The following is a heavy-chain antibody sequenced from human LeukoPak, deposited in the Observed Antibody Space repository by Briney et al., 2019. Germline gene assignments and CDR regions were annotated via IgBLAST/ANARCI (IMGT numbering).Heavy chain of an antibody. CDR2: VYYTGST. CDR3: ARLTKGRYFDYIFAF. V-gene: IGHV4-39*01. D-gene: IGHD3-9*01. CDR1: GASVSDSLSY. J-gene: IGHJ4*02. Sequence: PSETLSLTCTVSGASVSDSLSYWGWVRQPPGKGLEWVANVYYTGSTYYNPSLRSRVTMSVDTSKNLFSLKMTSVTAADTAIYYCARLTKGRYFDYIFAFWGQGILVTVSS.